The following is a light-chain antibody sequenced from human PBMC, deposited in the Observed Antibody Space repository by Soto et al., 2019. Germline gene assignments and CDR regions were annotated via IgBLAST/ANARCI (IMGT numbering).Light chain of an antibody. CDR3: RQYGSSPSYT. CDR2: GAS. CDR1: QSVSSSSY. J-gene: IGKJ2*01. V-gene: IGKV3-20*01. Sequence: EIVLTQSPGTLSLSPGERATLSCRASQSVSSSSYLAWYQQKPGQAPRLLIYGASSRATGIPDRFSGSGSVRDFTLTISRLEPEDFAVYYCRQYGSSPSYTFGQGTKLEIK.